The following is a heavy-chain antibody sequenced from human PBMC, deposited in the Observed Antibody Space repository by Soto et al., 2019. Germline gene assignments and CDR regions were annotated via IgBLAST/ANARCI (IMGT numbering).Heavy chain of an antibody. J-gene: IGHJ5*02. CDR3: AREYYYGSGSYYKVPWFDP. CDR1: GYTLTRYY. Sequence: ASVKVSCQASGYTLTRYYMPWGRQAPGQGLVLMGIINPSGGSTSYAQKFQGRVTMTRYTSTSTVYMELSSLRSEDTAVYYCAREYYYGSGSYYKVPWFDPWGQGTLVTVSS. V-gene: IGHV1-46*03. D-gene: IGHD3-10*01. CDR2: INPSGGST.